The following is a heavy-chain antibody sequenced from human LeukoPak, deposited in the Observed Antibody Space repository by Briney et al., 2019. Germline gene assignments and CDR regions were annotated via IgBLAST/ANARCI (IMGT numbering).Heavy chain of an antibody. J-gene: IGHJ4*02. D-gene: IGHD3-10*01. V-gene: IGHV1-18*01. CDR3: ARTVLLWFRELLPAPADY. Sequence: ASVKVSCKASGYTFTSYGISWVRQAPGQGLEWMGWISAYNGNTNYAQKLQGRVTMTTDTSTSTAYMELRSLRSDDTAVYYCARTVLLWFRELLPAPADYWGQGTLVTVSS. CDR2: ISAYNGNT. CDR1: GYTFTSYG.